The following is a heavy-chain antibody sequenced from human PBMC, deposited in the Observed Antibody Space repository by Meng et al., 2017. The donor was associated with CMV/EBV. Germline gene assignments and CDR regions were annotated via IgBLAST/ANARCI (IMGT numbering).Heavy chain of an antibody. J-gene: IGHJ4*02. D-gene: IGHD1-7*01. CDR1: GGSISSGSYY. Sequence: GSLRLSCTVSGGSISSGSYYWGWIRQPPGKGLEWIGSIYYSGSTYYNPSLKSRVTISVDTSKNQFSLKLSSVTAADTAVYYCARLAAGTKEGYFDYWGQGTLVTVSS. V-gene: IGHV4-39*01. CDR2: IYYSGST. CDR3: ARLAAGTKEGYFDY.